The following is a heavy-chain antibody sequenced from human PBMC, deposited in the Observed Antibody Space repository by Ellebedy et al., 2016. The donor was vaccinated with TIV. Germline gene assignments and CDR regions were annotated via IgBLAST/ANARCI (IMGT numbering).Heavy chain of an antibody. CDR1: GYSFTSYW. V-gene: IGHV5-10-1*01. Sequence: GESLKISCKGSGYSFTSYWISWVRQMPGKGLEWMGRIDPSDSYSKYSPSFQGHVTISADKSISTAYLQWASLKASDTAMYYYARRNSDAFDIWGQGTMVTVSS. CDR3: ARRNSDAFDI. J-gene: IGHJ3*02. CDR2: IDPSDSYS. D-gene: IGHD4-11*01.